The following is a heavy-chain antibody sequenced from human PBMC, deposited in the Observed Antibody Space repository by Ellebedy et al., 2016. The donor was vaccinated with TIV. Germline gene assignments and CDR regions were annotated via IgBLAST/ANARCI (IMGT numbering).Heavy chain of an antibody. CDR2: IYYSGST. CDR1: GGSISSYY. D-gene: IGHD1-26*01. J-gene: IGHJ4*02. V-gene: IGHV4-59*01. CDR3: ARVRVGYPDY. Sequence: GSLRLXXTVSGGSISSYYWSWIRQPPGKGLEWIGYIYYSGSTNYNPSLKSRVTISVDTSKNQFSLKLSSVTAADTAVYYCARVRVGYPDYWGQGTLVTVSS.